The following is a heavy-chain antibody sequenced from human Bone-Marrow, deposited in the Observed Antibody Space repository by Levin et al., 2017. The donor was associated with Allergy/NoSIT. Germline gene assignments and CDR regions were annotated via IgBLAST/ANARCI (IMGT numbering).Heavy chain of an antibody. D-gene: IGHD2-2*01. CDR2: IDGYGGDI. CDR3: AARAHYCSYTSCYGAS. Sequence: QPGGSLRLSCAASGFSFSNYAMTWVRQAPGKGLEWVSVIDGYGGDIHYADSVKGRFTISRDNSENTLYLQMNSLRAEDTAVYYCAARAHYCSYTSCYGASWGQGTLVTVSS. CDR1: GFSFSNYA. V-gene: IGHV3-23*01. J-gene: IGHJ5*02.